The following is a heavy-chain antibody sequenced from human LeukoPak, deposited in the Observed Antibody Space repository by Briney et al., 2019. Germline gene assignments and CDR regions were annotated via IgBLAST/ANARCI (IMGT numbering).Heavy chain of an antibody. V-gene: IGHV4-59*01. CDR3: AREKGQLGSGRGYFDY. Sequence: KPSETLSLTCTVSDGSISSYYWSWIRQPPGKGLEWIGYIHYTGSTNSNPSLKSRVTISVDTSKNQFSLKLSSVTAADTAVYYCAREKGQLGSGRGYFDYWGQGTLVTVSS. CDR2: IHYTGST. J-gene: IGHJ4*02. CDR1: DGSISSYY. D-gene: IGHD6-13*01.